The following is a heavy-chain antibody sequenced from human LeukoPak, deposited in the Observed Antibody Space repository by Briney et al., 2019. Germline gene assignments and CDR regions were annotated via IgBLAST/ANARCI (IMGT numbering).Heavy chain of an antibody. D-gene: IGHD3-9*01. V-gene: IGHV4-34*01. CDR1: GGSFSGYY. CDR3: ASRYYDILTGYPDGNWFDP. J-gene: IGHJ5*02. CDR2: INNSGST. Sequence: SETLSLTCAVYGGSFSGYYWSWIRQPPGKGLEWIGEINNSGSTNYNPSLKSRVTISIDTSKNQFSLKLSSVAAADTAMYYCASRYYDILTGYPDGNWFDPWGQGTLVTVSS.